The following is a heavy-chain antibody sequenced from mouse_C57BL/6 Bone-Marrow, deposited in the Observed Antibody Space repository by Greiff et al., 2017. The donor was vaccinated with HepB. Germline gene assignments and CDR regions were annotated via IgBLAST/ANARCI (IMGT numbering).Heavy chain of an antibody. Sequence: DVQLQESGAELVRPGASVKLSCTASGFNIKDDYMHWVKQRPEQGLEWIGWIDPENGDTEYASKFQGKATITADTSSNTAYLQLSSLTSEDTAVYYCTSFSSSYVEWYFDVWGTGTTVTVSS. D-gene: IGHD1-1*01. CDR2: IDPENGDT. V-gene: IGHV14-4*01. CDR1: GFNIKDDY. CDR3: TSFSSSYVEWYFDV. J-gene: IGHJ1*03.